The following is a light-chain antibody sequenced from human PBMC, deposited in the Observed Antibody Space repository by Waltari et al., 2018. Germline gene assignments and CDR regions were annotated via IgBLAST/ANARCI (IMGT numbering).Light chain of an antibody. Sequence: DIQMTQSPSTLSASVGDRFTITCRASQSISNWLAWYQQKPGKAPKLLIYKASTLESGVPARCSGRGSGTEFTLTISSLQPDDFATDYCQQYNSYSVLSFGGGTKVEIK. CDR2: KAS. CDR3: QQYNSYSVLS. V-gene: IGKV1-5*03. CDR1: QSISNW. J-gene: IGKJ4*01.